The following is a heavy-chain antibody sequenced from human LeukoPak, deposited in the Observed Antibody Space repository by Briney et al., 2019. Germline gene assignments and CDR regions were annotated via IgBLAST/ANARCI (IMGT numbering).Heavy chain of an antibody. CDR2: ISGSGGAS. J-gene: IGHJ4*02. D-gene: IGHD2-2*01. Sequence: PGGSLRLSCAAYGFTFGSYAMSWVRQAPGKELEWVSAISGSGGASYYTGSVKGRFTISRDNSKNTLHLQMNSLRAEDTAVYYCAKANGDCITTTCSCQGVYWGQGTLVTVSS. CDR3: AKANGDCITTTCSCQGVY. CDR1: GFTFGSYA. V-gene: IGHV3-23*01.